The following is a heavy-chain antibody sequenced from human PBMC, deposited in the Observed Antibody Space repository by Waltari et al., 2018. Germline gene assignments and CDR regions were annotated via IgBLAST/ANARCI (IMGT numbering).Heavy chain of an antibody. CDR2: IKNKIDGGTT. V-gene: IGHV3-15*01. J-gene: IGHJ3*01. CDR1: GLCIGTHW. CDR3: ATFNSRDAFDV. Sequence: VQLVESGGGLVTPEGSLRLSCAYPGLCIGTHWMTLVRQAPGKGLEWVGRIKNKIDGGTTDYAAPVKGRFTISRDDSKNMLYLQMNSLKTEDTAVYYCATFNSRDAFDVWGQGTMVTVSS.